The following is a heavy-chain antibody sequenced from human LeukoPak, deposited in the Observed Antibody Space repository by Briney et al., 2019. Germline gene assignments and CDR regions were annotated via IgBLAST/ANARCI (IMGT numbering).Heavy chain of an antibody. V-gene: IGHV4-39*01. D-gene: IGHD1-26*01. J-gene: IGHJ4*02. CDR3: GSRFSGSSKFDY. CDR2: IYYTGST. Sequence: SETLSLTCTISGGSISSISYYWGWIRQPPGKGLEWIGSIYYTGSTYYNPSLKSRVTVSVDTSKNQFSLNLRSVTAADTAVYYCGSRFSGSSKFDYWGQGTRVTVPS. CDR1: GGSISSISYY.